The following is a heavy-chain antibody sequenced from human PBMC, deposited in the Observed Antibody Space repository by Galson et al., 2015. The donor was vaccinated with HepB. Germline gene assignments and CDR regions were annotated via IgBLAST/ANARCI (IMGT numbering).Heavy chain of an antibody. Sequence: SVKVSCKASGGTFSSYAISWVRQAPGQGLEWMGGIIPIFGTANYAQKFQGRVTITADESTSTAYMELSSLRSEDTAVYYCARENKRGYSGYDYSYWGQGTLVTVSS. CDR1: GGTFSSYA. J-gene: IGHJ4*02. CDR3: ARENKRGYSGYDYSY. V-gene: IGHV1-69*13. D-gene: IGHD5-12*01. CDR2: IIPIFGTA.